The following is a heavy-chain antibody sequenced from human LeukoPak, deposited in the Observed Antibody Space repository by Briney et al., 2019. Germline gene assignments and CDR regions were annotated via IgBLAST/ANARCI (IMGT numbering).Heavy chain of an antibody. CDR3: ASSYYDSSGYYGGGY. CDR2: IYHSGST. Sequence: SETLSLTCAVSGGSISSSNWWSWVRQPPGKGLEWIGEIYHSGSTNYNPSLKSRVTISVDKSKNQFSLKLSSVTAADTAVYYCASSYYDSSGYYGGGYWGQGTLVTVSS. D-gene: IGHD3-22*01. J-gene: IGHJ4*02. CDR1: GGSISSSNW. V-gene: IGHV4-4*02.